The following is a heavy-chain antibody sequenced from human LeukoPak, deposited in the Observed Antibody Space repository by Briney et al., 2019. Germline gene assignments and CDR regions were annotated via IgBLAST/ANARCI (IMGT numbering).Heavy chain of an antibody. CDR2: INPNNGDT. CDR3: ARDNLRAFDY. D-gene: IGHD3-9*01. J-gene: IGHJ4*02. Sequence: ASVKVSCKASGYTFTSYAMNWVRQAPGQGLEWMAWINPNNGDTNFAQKFQGRVTMTRDTSISTVYMELRSLKSDDTAIYYCARDNLRAFDYWGQGTLVTVSS. CDR1: GYTFTSYA. V-gene: IGHV1-2*02.